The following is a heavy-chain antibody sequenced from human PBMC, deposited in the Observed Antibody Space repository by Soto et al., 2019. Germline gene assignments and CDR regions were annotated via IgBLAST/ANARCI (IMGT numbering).Heavy chain of an antibody. Sequence: PSETLSLTCTVSGGSISSSSYYWGWIRQPPGKGLEWIGSIYYSGSTYYNPSLKSRVTISVDTSKNQFSLKLSPVTAADTAVYYCARAAPRYCTNGVCLNWFDPWGQGTLVTVSS. CDR2: IYYSGST. V-gene: IGHV4-39*01. J-gene: IGHJ5*02. CDR3: ARAAPRYCTNGVCLNWFDP. CDR1: GGSISSSSYY. D-gene: IGHD2-8*01.